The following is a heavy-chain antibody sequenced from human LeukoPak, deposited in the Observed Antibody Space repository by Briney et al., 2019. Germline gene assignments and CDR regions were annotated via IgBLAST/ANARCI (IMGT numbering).Heavy chain of an antibody. J-gene: IGHJ1*01. Sequence: ASVKVSCKASGYTFTSYDINWVRQATGQGLEWMGWMNPNSGNTDYARKFQGRVTMTKDTSISTAYLELSSLRSEDTAVYYCARAWSSSRQKTGYFQLWGQGTLVTVSS. CDR3: ARAWSSSRQKTGYFQL. CDR1: GYTFTSYD. D-gene: IGHD6-19*01. CDR2: MNPNSGNT. V-gene: IGHV1-8*01.